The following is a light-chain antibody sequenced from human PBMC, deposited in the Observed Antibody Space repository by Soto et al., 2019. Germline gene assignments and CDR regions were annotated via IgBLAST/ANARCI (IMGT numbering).Light chain of an antibody. CDR3: QQYKSYSWT. Sequence: DIQMTQSPSTLSASVGDRVTITCRASQSISSWLAWYQQKPGKAPKLLIYKASSLESGVPSRFSGSGSGTEFTLTIISLQPDDFATDYCQQYKSYSWTFGQGTKVEIK. CDR2: KAS. J-gene: IGKJ1*01. CDR1: QSISSW. V-gene: IGKV1-5*03.